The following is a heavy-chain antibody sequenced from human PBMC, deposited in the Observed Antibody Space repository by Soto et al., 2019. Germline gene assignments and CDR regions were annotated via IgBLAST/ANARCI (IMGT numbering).Heavy chain of an antibody. Sequence: SVKVSCKASGGTFSSYAISWVRQAPGQGLEWMGGIIPIFGTANYAQKFQGRVTITADESTSTAYMELSSLRSEDTAVYYCAIPTLRPRDYYDRAAFDIWGQGTMVTVSS. V-gene: IGHV1-69*13. J-gene: IGHJ3*02. CDR2: IIPIFGTA. CDR3: AIPTLRPRDYYDRAAFDI. D-gene: IGHD3-22*01. CDR1: GGTFSSYA.